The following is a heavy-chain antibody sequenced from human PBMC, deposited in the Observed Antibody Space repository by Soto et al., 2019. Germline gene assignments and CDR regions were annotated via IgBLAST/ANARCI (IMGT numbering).Heavy chain of an antibody. V-gene: IGHV5-10-1*01. CDR2: IDPSDSQT. J-gene: IGHJ4*02. Sequence: GESLKISCKGSGYSFAGYWITWVRQMPGKGLERMGRIDPSDSQTYYSPSFRGHVTISAAKSITTVFLQWTSLRASDNAMYYCARQIYDSDSGPNCQYYFDSWGQGTLVTVSS. D-gene: IGHD3-22*01. CDR3: ARQIYDSDSGPNCQYYFDS. CDR1: GYSFAGYW.